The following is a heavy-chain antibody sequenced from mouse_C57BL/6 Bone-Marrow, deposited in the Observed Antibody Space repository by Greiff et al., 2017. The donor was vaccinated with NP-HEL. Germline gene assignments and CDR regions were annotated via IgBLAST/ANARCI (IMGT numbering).Heavy chain of an antibody. CDR3: ARGRLGY. V-gene: IGHV1-82*01. CDR1: GYAFSSSW. CDR2: IYPGDGDT. D-gene: IGHD4-1*01. J-gene: IGHJ2*01. Sequence: VKLMESGPELVKPGASVKISCKASGYAFSSSWMNWVKQRPGKGLEWIGRIYPGDGDTNYNGKFKGKATLTADKSSSTAYMQLSSLTSEDSAVYFCARGRLGYWGQGTTLTVSS.